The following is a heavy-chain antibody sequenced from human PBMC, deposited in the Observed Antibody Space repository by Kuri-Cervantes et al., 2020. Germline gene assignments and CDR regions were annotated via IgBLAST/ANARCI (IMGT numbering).Heavy chain of an antibody. D-gene: IGHD6-19*01. CDR3: ARRSGWLSGRLDP. Sequence: SETLSLTCTVSGGSISSGDYYWSWIRQPPGKGLEWIGYIYYSGSTNYNPSLKSRVTISVDTSKNQFSLKLSSVTAADTAVYYCARRSGWLSGRLDPWGQGTLVTVSS. J-gene: IGHJ5*02. CDR2: IYYSGST. V-gene: IGHV4-61*08. CDR1: GGSISSGDYY.